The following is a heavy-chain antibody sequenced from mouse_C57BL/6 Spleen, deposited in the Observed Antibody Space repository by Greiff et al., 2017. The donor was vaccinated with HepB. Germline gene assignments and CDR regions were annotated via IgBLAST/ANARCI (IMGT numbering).Heavy chain of an antibody. V-gene: IGHV6-3*01. CDR1: GFTFSNYW. CDR2: IRLKSDNYAT. J-gene: IGHJ3*01. CDR3: TEFATVVAEAY. D-gene: IGHD1-1*01. Sequence: EVMLVESGGGLVQPGGSMKLSCVASGFTFSNYWMNWVRQSPEKGLEWVAQIRLKSDNYATHYAESVKGRFTISRDDSKSSVYLQMNNLRAEDTGIYYCTEFATVVAEAYWGQGTLVTVSA.